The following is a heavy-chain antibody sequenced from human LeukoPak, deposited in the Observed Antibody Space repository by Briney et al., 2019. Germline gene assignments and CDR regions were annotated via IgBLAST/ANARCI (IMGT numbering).Heavy chain of an antibody. CDR3: ARDGNTMVRGIINFDY. Sequence: GGSLRLSCAASGFSFSDYWISWLRQAPGQGLEWVANIRPDGSEKQYVDSVKGRFTISRDNAKNTLFLQMDDLRTEDTAVYYCARDGNTMVRGIINFDYWGQGTLVTVSS. J-gene: IGHJ4*02. CDR2: IRPDGSEK. V-gene: IGHV3-7*01. D-gene: IGHD3-10*01. CDR1: GFSFSDYW.